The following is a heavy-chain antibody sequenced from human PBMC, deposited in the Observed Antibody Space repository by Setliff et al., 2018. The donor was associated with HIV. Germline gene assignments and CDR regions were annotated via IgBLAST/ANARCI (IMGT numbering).Heavy chain of an antibody. CDR1: GGSTTSGGYY. V-gene: IGHV4-31*03. Sequence: SQTLSLTCSVSGGSTTSGGYYWSWIRRHPGKGLEYIGYIYYSGSTYYNPSLKSRVTMSIDTSTQQFFLNVTSVTAADTAVYYCAGFSYNFWVYRFDHWGQGALVTVSS. D-gene: IGHD3-3*01. CDR3: AGFSYNFWVYRFDH. J-gene: IGHJ4*02. CDR2: IYYSGST.